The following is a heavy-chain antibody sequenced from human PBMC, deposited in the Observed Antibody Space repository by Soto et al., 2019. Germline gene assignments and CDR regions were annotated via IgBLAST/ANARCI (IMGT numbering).Heavy chain of an antibody. V-gene: IGHV3-53*02. CDR3: ARKSDSSPGPEADGV. CDR1: GFSVGSNY. CDR2: IYSNGDT. D-gene: IGHD2-8*01. Sequence: EVQLVETGGGLIQPGGSLRLSCAASGFSVGSNYMTWVRQSPGKGLEWVSLIYSNGDTDYADSVKGRFSISRDNFKNTLYLQMNNLRAEDTAVYHCARKSDSSPGPEADGVWGRGTLVTVSS. J-gene: IGHJ4*02.